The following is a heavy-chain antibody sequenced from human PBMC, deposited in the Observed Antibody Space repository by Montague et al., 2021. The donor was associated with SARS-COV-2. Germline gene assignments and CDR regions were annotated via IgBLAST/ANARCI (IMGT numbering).Heavy chain of an antibody. Sequence: SLRLSCAASGFTFSAYTIHGVRQAPGKGLEWVALISHDGPNKYYADSVKGRFTISRDNSKNTLYVQMNSLRAEDTAVYYCARERAITMVRGVIRPTKWFDPWGQGTLVTVSS. J-gene: IGHJ5*02. CDR3: ARERAITMVRGVIRPTKWFDP. CDR2: ISHDGPNK. CDR1: GFTFSAYT. D-gene: IGHD3-10*01. V-gene: IGHV3-30*04.